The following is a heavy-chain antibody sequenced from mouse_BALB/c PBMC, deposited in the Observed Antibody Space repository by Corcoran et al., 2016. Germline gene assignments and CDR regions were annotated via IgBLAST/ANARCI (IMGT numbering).Heavy chain of an antibody. D-gene: IGHD3-1*01. CDR2: INTYTGEP. V-gene: IGHV9-1*02. CDR1: GYTFTNYG. J-gene: IGHJ2*01. Sequence: QIQLVQSGPELKKPGETVKISCKASGYTFTNYGMNWVKQAPGKGLKWMGWINTYTGEPTYADDFKGRFAFSLETSASTAYLQINNLKNEDMATYFCARGSSGYDYLGQGTTLTVSS. CDR3: ARGSSGYDY.